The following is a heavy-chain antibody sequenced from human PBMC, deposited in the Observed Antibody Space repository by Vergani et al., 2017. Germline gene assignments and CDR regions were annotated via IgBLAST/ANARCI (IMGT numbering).Heavy chain of an antibody. D-gene: IGHD6-19*01. CDR3: AREVPEWGVPGTKGFVQN. Sequence: QVQLVQSGAEMKKPGASVKVSCKASGYSFTGYYMHWVRQAPGQGLEWMGWINPNSGGTNSAQKFQGRVTMTRDTSISTAYMELSRLRSDDTAVYYCAREVPEWGVPGTKGFVQNWGQGTLVTVSS. CDR2: INPNSGGT. V-gene: IGHV1-2*02. CDR1: GYSFTGYY. J-gene: IGHJ1*01.